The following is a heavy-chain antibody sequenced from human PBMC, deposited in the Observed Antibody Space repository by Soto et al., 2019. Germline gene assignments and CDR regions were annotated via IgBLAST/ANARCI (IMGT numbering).Heavy chain of an antibody. CDR2: ISWNSGSI. CDR3: AAPNSYGYGGGY. V-gene: IGHV3-9*01. Sequence: PGGSLRLSCAASGFTFDDYAMHWVRQAPGKGLEWVSGISWNSGSIGYADSVKGRFTISRDNAKNSLYLQMNSLRAEDTALYYCAAPNSYGYGGGYWGQGTLFTVSS. D-gene: IGHD5-18*01. J-gene: IGHJ4*02. CDR1: GFTFDDYA.